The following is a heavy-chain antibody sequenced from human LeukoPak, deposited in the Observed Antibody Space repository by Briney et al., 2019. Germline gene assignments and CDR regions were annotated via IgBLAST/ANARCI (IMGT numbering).Heavy chain of an antibody. J-gene: IGHJ4*02. V-gene: IGHV3-33*01. D-gene: IGHD6-13*01. CDR2: IWYDGSNK. CDR1: GITFSSFG. CDR3: ARDYSSSWYYCDY. Sequence: GGSLRLSCAAPGITFSSFGMHWVRQAPGKGLEWVAFIWYDGSNKYYADSVKGRFTISRDNSKNTLYLQMNSLRAEDTAVYYCARDYSSSWYYCDYWGQGTLVTVSS.